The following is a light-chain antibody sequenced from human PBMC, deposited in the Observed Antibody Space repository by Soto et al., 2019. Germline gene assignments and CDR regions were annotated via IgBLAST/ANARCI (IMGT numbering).Light chain of an antibody. CDR1: QSFSGY. V-gene: IGKV3-11*01. Sequence: EIVLTQSPATLSLSPGETATPSCRASQSFSGYIGWYQQKPGQAPRLLIYADSNRATGIPARFSGSGSGTDFTLTISSLEPEDFAVYYCQQRSNWPTFGQGTRLEIK. CDR2: ADS. J-gene: IGKJ5*01. CDR3: QQRSNWPT.